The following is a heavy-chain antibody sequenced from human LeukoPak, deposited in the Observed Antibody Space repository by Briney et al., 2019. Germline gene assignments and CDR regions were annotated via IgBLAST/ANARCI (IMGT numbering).Heavy chain of an antibody. V-gene: IGHV3-66*01. CDR2: IYSGGST. J-gene: IGHJ3*02. D-gene: IGHD4-23*01. CDR3: AREGYGGAFDI. Sequence: PGGSLRLSCAASGFTVSSNYMSWVRQAPGKGLEWVSVIYSGGSTYYADSVKGRFTISRDNSKNTLYLQMNSLRAEDAAVYYCAREGYGGAFDIWGQGTMVTVSS. CDR1: GFTVSSNY.